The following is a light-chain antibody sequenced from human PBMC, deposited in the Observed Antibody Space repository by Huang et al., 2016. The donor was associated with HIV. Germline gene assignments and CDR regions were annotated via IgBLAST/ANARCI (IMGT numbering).Light chain of an antibody. Sequence: EIVLTQSPATLSLSPGERATLSCRASQSVSSYLAWYQQKPGQAPRLLIYDASNRATGIPARFTGSGSATDFTLNISSLEPEDFAVYYCQQRSNWPRMYTFGQGTKLEIK. CDR2: DAS. CDR1: QSVSSY. J-gene: IGKJ2*01. CDR3: QQRSNWPRMYT. V-gene: IGKV3-11*01.